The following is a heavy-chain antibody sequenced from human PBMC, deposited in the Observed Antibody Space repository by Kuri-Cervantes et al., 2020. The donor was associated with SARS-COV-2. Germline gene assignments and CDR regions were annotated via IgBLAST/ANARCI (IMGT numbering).Heavy chain of an antibody. CDR2: IYTSGST. V-gene: IGHV4-61*02. J-gene: IGHJ5*02. CDR3: ARAATVTTRGWFDP. D-gene: IGHD4-11*01. Sequence: LRLSCTLPGGSISSGSYYWSWIRQPAGKGLEWFGRIYTSGSTNYNPSLKSRVTISVDTSKNQFSLKLSSVTAADTAVYYCARAATVTTRGWFDPWGQGTLVTVSS. CDR1: GGSISSGSYY.